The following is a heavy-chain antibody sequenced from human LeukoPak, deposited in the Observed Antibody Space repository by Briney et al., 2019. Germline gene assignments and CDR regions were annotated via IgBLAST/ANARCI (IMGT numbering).Heavy chain of an antibody. CDR1: GFTVSSNY. Sequence: GGSLRLSCAASGFTVSSNYMSWVRQAPGKGLEWVSVIYSGGSTYYADSVKGRFTISRDNSKSTLYLQMNSLRAEDTAVYYCARVFSDFWSGYYPNDYYYYYMDVWGIGTTVTVSS. CDR3: ARVFSDFWSGYYPNDYYYYYMDV. CDR2: IYSGGST. D-gene: IGHD3-3*01. V-gene: IGHV3-66*02. J-gene: IGHJ6*03.